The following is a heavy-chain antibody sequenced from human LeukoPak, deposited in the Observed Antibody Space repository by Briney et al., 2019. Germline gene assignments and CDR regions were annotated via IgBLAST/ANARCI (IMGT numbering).Heavy chain of an antibody. Sequence: PGGSLRLSCAASGFTFSSYGMHWVRQAPGKGLEWVAVISYDGSNKYYADSVKGRFTISRDNSKNTLYLQLNSLRAVDTAVYYCARDNDQQLILAAFFYFDYWGQGTLVTVSS. V-gene: IGHV3-30*19. CDR3: ARDNDQQLILAAFFYFDY. CDR2: ISYDGSNK. J-gene: IGHJ4*02. D-gene: IGHD2-2*01. CDR1: GFTFSSYG.